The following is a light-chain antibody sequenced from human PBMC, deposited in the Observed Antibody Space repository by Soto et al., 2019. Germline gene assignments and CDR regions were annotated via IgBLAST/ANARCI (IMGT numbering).Light chain of an antibody. J-gene: IGKJ4*01. Sequence: EIVMTQSPATLSVSPGERAILSCRASKSVNNNLAWYQQKPGQAPRLLIYGASTRATGIPARFSGSGSGTDVTLSISSLQSEDFAIYYCQQYNNWPPLTFGGGTKVEIK. CDR2: GAS. CDR3: QQYNNWPPLT. V-gene: IGKV3-15*01. CDR1: KSVNNN.